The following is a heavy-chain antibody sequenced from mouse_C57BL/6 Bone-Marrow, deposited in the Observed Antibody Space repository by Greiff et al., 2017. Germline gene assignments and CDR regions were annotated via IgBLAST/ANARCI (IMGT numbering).Heavy chain of an antibody. V-gene: IGHV8-8*01. J-gene: IGHJ3*01. Sequence: QVTLKESGPGILQPSQTLSLTCSFSGFSLSTFGLGVGWIRQPSGKGLEWLAHIWWDDDKYYTPALKRRPTLSKATSKNQVFLKIANVDTADTATYYCARIIYDYVLFAYWGQGTLVTVSA. CDR3: ARIIYDYVLFAY. D-gene: IGHD2-4*01. CDR2: IWWDDDK. CDR1: GFSLSTFGLG.